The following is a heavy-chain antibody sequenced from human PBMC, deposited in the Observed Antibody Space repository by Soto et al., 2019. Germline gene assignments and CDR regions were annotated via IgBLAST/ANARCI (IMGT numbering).Heavy chain of an antibody. CDR3: ARGTHTAAGPYIDY. V-gene: IGHV1-2*02. Sequence: QVQLVQSGDEVKNPGASVKVSCKASGYTFIAFFIYWVRQAPGQGLEWMGWINPNSRDTNTAQKFQGRVTMTSNTSTRTAYMELIRLRSGDTAVYYCARGTHTAAGPYIDYWGHGTLVTVSS. J-gene: IGHJ4*01. CDR1: GYTFIAFF. CDR2: INPNSRDT. D-gene: IGHD6-13*01.